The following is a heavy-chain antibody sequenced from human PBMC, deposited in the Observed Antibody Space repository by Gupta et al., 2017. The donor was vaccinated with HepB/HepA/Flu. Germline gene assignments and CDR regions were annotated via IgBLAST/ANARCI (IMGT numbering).Heavy chain of an antibody. CDR2: IYYSGST. J-gene: IGHJ5*02. CDR1: GGSIRSSSYY. CDR3: AREGTRSTPNWFDP. D-gene: IGHD2-15*01. Sequence: QLQLQESGPGLVKPSETLSLTCTVSGGSIRSSSYYWGWIRQPPGKGLEWIGSIYYSGSTSYNPALRSRVTISVDTSKNQFSLKVSSVTAADTAVYYCAREGTRSTPNWFDPWGQGTLVTVSS. V-gene: IGHV4-39*02.